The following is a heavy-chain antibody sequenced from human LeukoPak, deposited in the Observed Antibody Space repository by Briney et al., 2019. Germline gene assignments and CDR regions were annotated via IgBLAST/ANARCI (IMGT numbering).Heavy chain of an antibody. D-gene: IGHD2-15*01. CDR3: ARGPRSYCSGGSCYRFDY. CDR2: IFYSGST. CDR1: GGSINSNKSY. J-gene: IGHJ4*02. V-gene: IGHV4-39*01. Sequence: KPSETLSLTCTVSGGSINSNKSYWDWIRQAPGKGLEWIGNIFYSGSTYYNPSLKSRVTISVDTSRNQFSLRLSSVTAADTAVYYCARGPRSYCSGGSCYRFDYWGQGTLVTVSS.